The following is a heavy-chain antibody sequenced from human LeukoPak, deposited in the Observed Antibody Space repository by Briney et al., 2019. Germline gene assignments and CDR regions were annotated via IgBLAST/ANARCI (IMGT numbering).Heavy chain of an antibody. J-gene: IGHJ3*02. D-gene: IGHD3-22*01. CDR3: AKDAPNYYDSSGYYYVRAFDI. CDR2: ISGSGGST. V-gene: IGHV3-23*01. CDR1: GFTFSSYA. Sequence: GGSLRLSCAASGFTFSSYAMSWVRQAPGKGLEWVSAISGSGGSTYYADSVKGRFTISRDNSKNTLYLQMNSLRAEDTAVYYCAKDAPNYYDSSGYYYVRAFDIWGQGTMVTVSS.